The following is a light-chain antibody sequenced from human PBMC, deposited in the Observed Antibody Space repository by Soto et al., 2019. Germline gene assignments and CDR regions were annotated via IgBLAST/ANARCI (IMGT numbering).Light chain of an antibody. CDR3: SSYTGTSTHV. V-gene: IGLV2-14*01. J-gene: IGLJ1*01. CDR1: SSDVGGYNY. Sequence: QSVLTQPASVSGSPGQSITISCTGTSSDVGGYNYVSWYQQYPGKAPKLMIYHVSNRPSGVSNRFSGSKSGNSASLTISGLQPEDEADYYCSSYTGTSTHVFGTGTKVTVL. CDR2: HVS.